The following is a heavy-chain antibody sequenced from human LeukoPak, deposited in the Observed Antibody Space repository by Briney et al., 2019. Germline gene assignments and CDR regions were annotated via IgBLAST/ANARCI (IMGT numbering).Heavy chain of an antibody. Sequence: WETLSLTCTVSGGSMSNMYWSWIRQPPGKGLEWIGYIHYTGSTNYNPSLKRRISMSVDTSKSQLSLRLTSVTAADTALYYCARGGWSLDYWGQGSLVAVSS. J-gene: IGHJ4*02. D-gene: IGHD6-19*01. V-gene: IGHV4-59*01. CDR2: IHYTGST. CDR1: GGSMSNMY. CDR3: ARGGWSLDY.